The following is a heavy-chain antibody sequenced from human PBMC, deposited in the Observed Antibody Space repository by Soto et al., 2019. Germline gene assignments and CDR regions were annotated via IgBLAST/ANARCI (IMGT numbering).Heavy chain of an antibody. J-gene: IGHJ3*02. V-gene: IGHV1-69*12. CDR3: AREGLTFGPGAVGGAFDI. Sequence: QVQLVQSGTEVRKPGSSVKVSCKASGGTFDSNAISWVRLAPGQGLEWMGGIIPIFGTINNAQKFQDRVTITADESANIVYMELSSLRSEETAIYYCAREGLTFGPGAVGGAFDISGQGTLVTVSS. CDR1: GGTFDSNA. D-gene: IGHD2-2*01. CDR2: IIPIFGTI.